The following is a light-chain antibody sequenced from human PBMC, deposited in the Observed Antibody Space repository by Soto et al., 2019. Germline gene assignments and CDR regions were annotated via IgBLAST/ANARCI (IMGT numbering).Light chain of an antibody. Sequence: QSVLTQPPSASGSTGQSVAISRTGTSSDVGGYNYVSWYQQLTGKAPKLMIYEVNKRPSGVADRFSGSKSGNTACLTVSGLQAEDEADYYCSSSSGSTNVFGSGTKVTVL. CDR2: EVN. V-gene: IGLV2-8*01. CDR3: SSSSGSTNV. J-gene: IGLJ1*01. CDR1: SSDVGGYNY.